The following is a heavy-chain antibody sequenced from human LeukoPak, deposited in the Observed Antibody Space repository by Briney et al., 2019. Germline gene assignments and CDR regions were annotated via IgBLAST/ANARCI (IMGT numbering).Heavy chain of an antibody. CDR3: ARHTSGYGGAEFDY. CDR2: ISYSGST. CDR1: GGSISGYY. Sequence: PSETLSLTCTVSGGSISGYYWSWIRQPPGKGLEWIAYISYSGSTNYNPSLKSRVTISVDTSKNQFSLRLSSVTAADTAVYYCARHTSGYGGAEFDYWGQGTLVTVSS. J-gene: IGHJ4*02. V-gene: IGHV4-59*08. D-gene: IGHD4/OR15-4a*01.